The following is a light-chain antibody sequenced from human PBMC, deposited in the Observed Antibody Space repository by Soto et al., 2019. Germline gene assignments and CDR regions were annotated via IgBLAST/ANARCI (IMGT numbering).Light chain of an antibody. J-gene: IGKJ5*01. V-gene: IGKV3-11*01. Sequence: EVVVTKSPATLSLSTGERATLSCRASQSVSSNLAWYQQKPGQAPRLLIYDASRRATGIPDRFSGSGSGTDFTLTIGSLEPEDFAIYYCQQLSNWIPITFGQGGRLEIK. CDR3: QQLSNWIPIT. CDR2: DAS. CDR1: QSVSSN.